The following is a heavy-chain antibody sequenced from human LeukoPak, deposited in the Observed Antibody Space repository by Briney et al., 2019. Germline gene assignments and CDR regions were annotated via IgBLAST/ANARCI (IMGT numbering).Heavy chain of an antibody. Sequence: GGSLRLSCAASGFTFSSYSMNWVRQAPGKGLEWVSSISSSSSYIYYADSVKGRFTISRDNAKNYLYLQMNSLRAEDTAVYYCARAHHYYDSSGYYRFDYWGQGTLVTVSS. CDR2: ISSSSSYI. CDR1: GFTFSSYS. D-gene: IGHD3-22*01. J-gene: IGHJ4*02. V-gene: IGHV3-21*01. CDR3: ARAHHYYDSSGYYRFDY.